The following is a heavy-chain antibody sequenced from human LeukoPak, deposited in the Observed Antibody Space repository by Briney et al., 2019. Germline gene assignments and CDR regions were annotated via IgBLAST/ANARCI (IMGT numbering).Heavy chain of an antibody. CDR1: GGSFSGYY. CDR2: IYYSGST. CDR3: ARVDYSKTFDY. J-gene: IGHJ4*02. V-gene: IGHV4-34*01. D-gene: IGHD4-11*01. Sequence: PSETLSLTCAVYGGSFSGYYWGWIRQPPGKGLEWIGRIYYSGSTNYNPSLKSRVTMSVDTSKNQFSLKLSSVTAADTAVYYCARVDYSKTFDYWGQGTLVTVSS.